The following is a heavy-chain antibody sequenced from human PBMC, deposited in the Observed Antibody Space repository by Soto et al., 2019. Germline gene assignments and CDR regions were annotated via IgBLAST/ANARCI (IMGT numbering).Heavy chain of an antibody. J-gene: IGHJ4*02. V-gene: IGHV4-30-4*01. CDR1: GGSISSGDYY. CDR3: ASVSYFNAFDY. D-gene: IGHD3-9*01. Sequence: SETLSLTCTVSGGSISSGDYYWSWIRQPPGKGLEWIGYIYYSGSTYYNPSLKSRATISVDTSKNQFSLKLSSVTAADTAVYYCASVSYFNAFDYWGQGTLVTVSS. CDR2: IYYSGST.